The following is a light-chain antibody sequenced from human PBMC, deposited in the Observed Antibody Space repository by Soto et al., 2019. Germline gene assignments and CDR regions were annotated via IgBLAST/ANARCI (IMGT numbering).Light chain of an antibody. CDR2: DAS. CDR3: QQCKSYPIT. Sequence: AIQLTQTPSSVSASVGDRVTITCRATQDISNTLAWYQHKPGRGPMLLIFDASTFESGVPSRFTGSGSGTHFTLTISSLQPEDFATYICQQCKSYPITFGQGTRVEVK. J-gene: IGKJ5*01. CDR1: QDISNT. V-gene: IGKV1-13*02.